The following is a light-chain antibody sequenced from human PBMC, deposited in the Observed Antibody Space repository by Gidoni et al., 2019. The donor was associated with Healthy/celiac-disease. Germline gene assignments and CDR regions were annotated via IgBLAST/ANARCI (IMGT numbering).Light chain of an antibody. CDR2: EGS. CDR1: RSDVGSYNL. J-gene: IGLJ1*01. V-gene: IGLV2-23*01. CDR3: CSYAGSSTSYV. Sequence: QSPLTQPASVSGSPGQSITISCTGTRSDVGSYNLVSWYQQHPGKAPKLMIYEGSKRPSGVSNRFSGSKSGNTASLTISGLQAEDEADYYCCSYAGSSTSYVFGTGTKVTVL.